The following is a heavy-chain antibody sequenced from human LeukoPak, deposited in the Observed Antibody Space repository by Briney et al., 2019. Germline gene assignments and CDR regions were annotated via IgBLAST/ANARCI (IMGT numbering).Heavy chain of an antibody. J-gene: IGHJ4*02. D-gene: IGHD2-15*01. CDR3: ARDGWSAFDY. CDR1: GDSVSSNTAA. V-gene: IGHV6-1*01. CDR2: TFYRCKWYN. Sequence: SQTLSLTCVIAGDSVSSNTAAWNWIRQSPLPGLEWLGRTFYRCKWYNDYAGSVKSRITISPDTSKNHFSLHLDSVTPEDTAMYYCARDGWSAFDYWGQGSLVSVSS.